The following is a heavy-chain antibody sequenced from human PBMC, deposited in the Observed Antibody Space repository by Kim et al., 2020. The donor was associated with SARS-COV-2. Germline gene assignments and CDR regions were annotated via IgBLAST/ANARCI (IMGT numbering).Heavy chain of an antibody. J-gene: IGHJ4*02. CDR3: AKGVAAAGYY. V-gene: IGHV3-23*01. CDR2: GRA. Sequence: GRAYEADAVKGRFTISRDNTKNTLYLEMNSLRAEDTAVYYCAKGVAAAGYYWGQGTLVTVSS. D-gene: IGHD6-13*01.